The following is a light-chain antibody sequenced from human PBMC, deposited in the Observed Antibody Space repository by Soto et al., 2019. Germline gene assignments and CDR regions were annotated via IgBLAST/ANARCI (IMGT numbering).Light chain of an antibody. V-gene: IGKV1-33*01. CDR1: QDISNY. CDR3: QQDDNLPPT. CDR2: DAS. J-gene: IGKJ4*01. Sequence: DLQKTQSPSSLSASVGDRVTITCQASQDISNYLNWYQQKPGKAPKLLIYDASNLETGVPSRFSGSGSGTDFPCTISSLQPEDMATYYCQQDDNLPPTFGGGTNVEIK.